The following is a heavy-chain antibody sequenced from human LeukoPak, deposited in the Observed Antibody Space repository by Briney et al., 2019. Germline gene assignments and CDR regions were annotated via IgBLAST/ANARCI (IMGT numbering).Heavy chain of an antibody. D-gene: IGHD6-19*01. Sequence: ASVKVSCKASGYTFTSYGIRWVRQAPGQGLEWMGWISAYNGNTNYAQKLQGRVTMTTDTSTSTAYMELRSLRSDDTAVYYCARDRTVGSGWYGGVDYWGQGTLVTVSS. V-gene: IGHV1-18*01. CDR2: ISAYNGNT. CDR1: GYTFTSYG. CDR3: ARDRTVGSGWYGGVDY. J-gene: IGHJ4*02.